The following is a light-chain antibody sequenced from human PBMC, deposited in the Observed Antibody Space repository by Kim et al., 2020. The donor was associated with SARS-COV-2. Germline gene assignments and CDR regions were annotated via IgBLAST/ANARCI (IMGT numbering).Light chain of an antibody. J-gene: IGKJ1*01. CDR3: QEYKSDSWT. Sequence: ASVGDRVTITCRASQSINIYLAWYQQKPGKAPSLLIYDASILVSGVPSRFSGSGSGTEFTLTISSLQPDDFATYYCQEYKSDSWTFGQGTKVDIK. CDR1: QSINIY. V-gene: IGKV1-5*01. CDR2: DAS.